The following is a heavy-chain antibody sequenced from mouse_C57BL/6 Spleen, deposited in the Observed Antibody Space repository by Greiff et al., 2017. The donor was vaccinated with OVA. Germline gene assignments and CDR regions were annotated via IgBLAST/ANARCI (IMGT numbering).Heavy chain of an antibody. CDR3: ARDDYDPAWFAD. J-gene: IGHJ3*01. Sequence: QVQLQQPGAELVKPGASVKMSCKASGYTFTSYWITWVKQRPGQGLEWIGDIYPGSGSTNYNEKFKSKATLTVDTSSSTAYMQRSSLTSEDSAVYYCARDDYDPAWFADWGQGTLVTVSA. CDR1: GYTFTSYW. D-gene: IGHD2-4*01. CDR2: IYPGSGST. V-gene: IGHV1-55*01.